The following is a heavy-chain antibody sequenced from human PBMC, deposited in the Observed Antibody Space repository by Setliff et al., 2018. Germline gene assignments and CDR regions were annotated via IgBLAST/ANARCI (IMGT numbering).Heavy chain of an antibody. D-gene: IGHD6-19*01. J-gene: IGHJ4*02. CDR2: ISTSSGYT. CDR3: ARDAGGTISIAVFDY. CDR1: GFIFNTYT. V-gene: IGHV3-21*04. Sequence: PGGSLRLSCAGSGFIFNTYTMNWARQAPGKGLEWVSSISTSSGYTYYADSVKGRFTISRDNAKNSLYLQMNSLRAEDTAVYYCARDAGGTISIAVFDYWGQGTLVTVSS.